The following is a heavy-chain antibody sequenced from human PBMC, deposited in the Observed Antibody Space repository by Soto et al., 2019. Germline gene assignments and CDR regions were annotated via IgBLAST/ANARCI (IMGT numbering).Heavy chain of an antibody. D-gene: IGHD5-18*01. J-gene: IGHJ6*02. CDR2: IIPILGIA. Sequence: QVQLVQSGAEVKKPGSSVKVSCKASGGTFSSYTISWVRQAPGQGLEWMGRIIPILGIANYAQKFQGRVTITADKSTSTAYMELSSLRSEDTAVYYCARALYSYGPYYYYYGMDVWGQGTTVTVSS. CDR3: ARALYSYGPYYYYYGMDV. CDR1: GGTFSSYT. V-gene: IGHV1-69*02.